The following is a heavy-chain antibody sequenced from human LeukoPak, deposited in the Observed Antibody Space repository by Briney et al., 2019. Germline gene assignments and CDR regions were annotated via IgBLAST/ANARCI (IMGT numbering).Heavy chain of an antibody. CDR3: ARDLAVTHASFDY. V-gene: IGHV3-23*01. D-gene: IGHD2-21*02. CDR2: ISGSGGST. Sequence: GGSLRLSCAASGFTFSSYAMSWVRQAPGKGLEWVSAISGSGGSTYYADSVKGRFTISRDNAKNSLYLQMNSLRAEDTAVYYCARDLAVTHASFDYWGQGTLVTVSS. J-gene: IGHJ4*02. CDR1: GFTFSSYA.